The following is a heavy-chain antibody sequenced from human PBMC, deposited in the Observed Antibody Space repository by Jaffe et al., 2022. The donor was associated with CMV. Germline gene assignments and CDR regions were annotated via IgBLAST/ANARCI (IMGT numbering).Heavy chain of an antibody. CDR1: GGSISGYY. Sequence: QVQLQESGPGLVKPSETLSLSCTVSGGSISGYYWSWIRQPPGKGLEWIGYIHYSGSTNYNPSLKSRVSISVDTSKNQFSLKVTSVTAADTAVYYCARLQVAGIGNWFDPWGQGMLVTVSS. D-gene: IGHD6-19*01. CDR3: ARLQVAGIGNWFDP. CDR2: IHYSGST. V-gene: IGHV4-59*08. J-gene: IGHJ5*02.